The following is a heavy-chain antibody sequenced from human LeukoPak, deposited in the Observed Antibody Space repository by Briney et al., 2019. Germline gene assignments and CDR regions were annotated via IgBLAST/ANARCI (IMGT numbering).Heavy chain of an antibody. Sequence: SVKVSCKASGGTFSSYAISWVRQAPGQGLEWMGRTIPIFGIANYAQKFQGRVTITADKSTSTAYMELSSLRSEDTAVYYCAIGYCTNGVCPPYDSREKYYFDYWGQGTLLTVSS. CDR2: TIPIFGIA. CDR1: GGTFSSYA. D-gene: IGHD2-8*01. CDR3: AIGYCTNGVCPPYDSREKYYFDY. J-gene: IGHJ4*02. V-gene: IGHV1-69*04.